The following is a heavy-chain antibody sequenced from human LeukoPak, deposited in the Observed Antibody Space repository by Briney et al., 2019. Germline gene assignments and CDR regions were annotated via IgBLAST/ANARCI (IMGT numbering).Heavy chain of an antibody. J-gene: IGHJ4*02. CDR3: AHRRSYGDYGY. CDR1: GFPFSTSEVA. D-gene: IGHD4-17*01. Sequence: SGPTLVKPTQTLTPTCSFSGFPFSTSEVAVGWIRQPPGKALEWLALIFWDDDDRYSPSLKNRLTITKDTSKNQVVLTMTSMDPLDTATYYCAHRRSYGDYGYWGQGTLVTVSS. V-gene: IGHV2-5*02. CDR2: IFWDDDD.